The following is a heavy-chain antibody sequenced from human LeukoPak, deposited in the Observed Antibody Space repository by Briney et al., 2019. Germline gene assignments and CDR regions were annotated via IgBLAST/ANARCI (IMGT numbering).Heavy chain of an antibody. CDR3: ARERRESRGYSGYFSVVAATPLDY. V-gene: IGHV1-69*05. Sequence: ASVKVSCKASGYTFTSYGISWVRQAPGQGLEWMGRIIPIFGTANYAQKFQGRVTITTDESTSTAYMELSSLRSEDTAVYYCARERRESRGYSGYFSVVAATPLDYWGQGTLVTVSS. CDR2: IIPIFGTA. J-gene: IGHJ4*02. D-gene: IGHD5-12*01. CDR1: GYTFTSYG.